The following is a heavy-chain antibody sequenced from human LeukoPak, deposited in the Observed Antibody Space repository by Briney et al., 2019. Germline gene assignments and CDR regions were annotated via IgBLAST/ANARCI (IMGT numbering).Heavy chain of an antibody. CDR3: ARDPPRSRSSGYYRTPLDY. Sequence: ASVTVSCKASGYIFTTYGFSWVRQAPGQGLEWMGWISAYNGNLNYAQKLQGRVTMTTDTSTSTVYMELSSLRSEDTAVYYCARDPPRSRSSGYYRTPLDYWGQGTLVTVSS. V-gene: IGHV1-18*01. CDR1: GYIFTTYG. D-gene: IGHD3-22*01. CDR2: ISAYNGNL. J-gene: IGHJ4*02.